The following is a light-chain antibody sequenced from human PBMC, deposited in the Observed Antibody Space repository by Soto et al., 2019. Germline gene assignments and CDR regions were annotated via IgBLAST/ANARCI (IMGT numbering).Light chain of an antibody. CDR2: DAS. CDR1: QSVSTY. CDR3: QHYGSSSWT. V-gene: IGKV3-20*01. Sequence: EIVLTQSPATLSLSPGGRATLSCRASQSVSTYLAWYQQRPGQAPRLLIYDASYRATGIPDRFSGSGSETDFTLTISGLEPEDFAVYYCQHYGSSSWTFGQGTKVDIK. J-gene: IGKJ1*01.